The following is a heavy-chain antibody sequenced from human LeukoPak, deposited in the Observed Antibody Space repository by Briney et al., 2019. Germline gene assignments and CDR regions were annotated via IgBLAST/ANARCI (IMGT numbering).Heavy chain of an antibody. V-gene: IGHV4-59*12. CDR1: GGSISSYY. Sequence: PSETLSLTCTVSGGSISSYYWSWIRQPPGKGLEWIGYIFYTGSTNYNPSLKSRVTISVDTSKNQFSLKLSSVTAADTAVYYCARGFEGSSSLYWFDPWGQGTLVTVSS. CDR3: ARGFEGSSSLYWFDP. J-gene: IGHJ5*02. CDR2: IFYTGST. D-gene: IGHD6-6*01.